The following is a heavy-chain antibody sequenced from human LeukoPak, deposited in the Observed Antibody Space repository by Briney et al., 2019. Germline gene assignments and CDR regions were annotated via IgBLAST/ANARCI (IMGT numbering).Heavy chain of an antibody. CDR2: INPNSGGT. CDR1: GYTLTGYY. J-gene: IGHJ3*02. V-gene: IGHV1-2*02. CDR3: ARETGSKGHLGAFDI. D-gene: IGHD1-14*01. Sequence: ASVKVSCKASGYTLTGYYMHWVRQAPGQGLEWMGWINPNSGGTNYAQKFQGRVTMTRDTSISTAYMELSRLRSDDTAVYYCARETGSKGHLGAFDIWGQGTMVTVSS.